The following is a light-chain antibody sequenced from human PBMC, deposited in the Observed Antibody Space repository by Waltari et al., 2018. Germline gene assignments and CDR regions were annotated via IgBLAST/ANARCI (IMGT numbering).Light chain of an antibody. V-gene: IGLV2-23*01. CDR3: CSSSGGGTWV. CDR1: TTYF. Sequence: QSALTQPASMSGSPGQSITTSCTSTTTYFVSSYQHLPGNAPRLLIYEGSKRPSGLSGRFSGSQSGNTASLTISGLEFDDQATYYCCSSSGGGTWVFGGGTELAVL. J-gene: IGLJ3*02. CDR2: EGS.